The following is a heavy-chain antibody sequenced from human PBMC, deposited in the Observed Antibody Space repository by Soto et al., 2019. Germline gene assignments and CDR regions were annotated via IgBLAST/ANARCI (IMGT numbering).Heavy chain of an antibody. V-gene: IGHV3-11*01. D-gene: IGHD3-10*01. CDR3: ARDQYYYGSGSYPYYYYGMDV. J-gene: IGHJ6*02. Sequence: QVQLVESGGGLVKPGGSLRLSCAASGFTFSDYYMSWIRQAPGKGLEWVSYISSSGSTIYYADSVKGRFTMSRDNAKNSLYLQMNSLRAEDTAVYYCARDQYYYGSGSYPYYYYGMDVWGQGTTVTVSS. CDR2: ISSSGSTI. CDR1: GFTFSDYY.